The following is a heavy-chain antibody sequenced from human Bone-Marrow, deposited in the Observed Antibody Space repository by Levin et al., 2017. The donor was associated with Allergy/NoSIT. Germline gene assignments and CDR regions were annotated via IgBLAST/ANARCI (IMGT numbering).Heavy chain of an antibody. V-gene: IGHV1-2*02. CDR3: ARGEGIATAGWGLLDQ. Sequence: GESLKISCKASGYSFTDYYVHWVRQAPGQGLEWMGSINANSGVKKYAQKFQGRVTLTRDTSITTAYVELGGLTFDDTAIYYCARGEGIATAGWGLLDQWGQGALVTVSS. D-gene: IGHD6-13*01. CDR2: INANSGVK. J-gene: IGHJ4*02. CDR1: GYSFTDYY.